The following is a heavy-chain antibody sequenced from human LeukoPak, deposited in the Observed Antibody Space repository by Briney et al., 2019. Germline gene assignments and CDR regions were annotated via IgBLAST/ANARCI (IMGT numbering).Heavy chain of an antibody. Sequence: ASVKVSCKASGYTFTGYYMHWVRQAPGQGLEWMGWINPNSGGTNYAQKFQGRVTMTRDTSISTAYMELSRLRSDDTAVYYCARELDCSSTSCYTSLDYWGQGTPVTVSS. CDR2: INPNSGGT. CDR3: ARELDCSSTSCYTSLDY. CDR1: GYTFTGYY. D-gene: IGHD2-2*02. V-gene: IGHV1-2*02. J-gene: IGHJ4*02.